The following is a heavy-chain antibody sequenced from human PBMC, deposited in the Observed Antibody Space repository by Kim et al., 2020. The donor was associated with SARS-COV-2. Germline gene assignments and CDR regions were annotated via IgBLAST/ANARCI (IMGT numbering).Heavy chain of an antibody. V-gene: IGHV7-4-1*02. D-gene: IGHD2-2*01. CDR3: AREPDSFHI. J-gene: IGHJ3*02. Sequence: ASVKVSCKASGYTFSSYAINWVRQAPGQGLEWMGWINTNTGNPTYAQGFTGRFVFSLDASVSTAYLLISSLKAEDTAMYYCAREPDSFHIWGQGTMVTVSS. CDR1: GYTFSSYA. CDR2: INTNTGNP.